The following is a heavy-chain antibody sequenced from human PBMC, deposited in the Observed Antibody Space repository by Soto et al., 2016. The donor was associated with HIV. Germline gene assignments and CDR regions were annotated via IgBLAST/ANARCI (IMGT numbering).Heavy chain of an antibody. CDR1: GFTFSGYW. D-gene: IGHD3-3*01. J-gene: IGHJ4*02. CDR2: INQEGGEK. V-gene: IGHV3-7*01. CDR3: GRQYYDSWSGPIG. Sequence: EVHLVESGGNLVQPGGSLRLSCAASGFTFSGYWVSWVRQAPGKGLEWVANINQEGGEKYYVDSVKGRFTISRDNANNSLYLEMNSLRADDTAIYYCGRQYYDSWSGPIGWGQGTLVTVSS.